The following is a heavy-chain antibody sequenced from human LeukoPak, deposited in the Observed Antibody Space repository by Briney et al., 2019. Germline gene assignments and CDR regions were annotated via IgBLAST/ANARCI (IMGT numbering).Heavy chain of an antibody. D-gene: IGHD1-26*01. V-gene: IGHV4-39*07. J-gene: IGHJ4*02. Sequence: SETLSLTCTVSGVSISSTNSYWGWIRQSPRTGLEWIGNIYSSGSTYYNPSLKSRVTISIDTSENQFSQKLTSVTAADTAVYYCARKREGPTTGIDYWGQGTLVTVSS. CDR3: ARKREGPTTGIDY. CDR2: IYSSGST. CDR1: GVSISSTNSY.